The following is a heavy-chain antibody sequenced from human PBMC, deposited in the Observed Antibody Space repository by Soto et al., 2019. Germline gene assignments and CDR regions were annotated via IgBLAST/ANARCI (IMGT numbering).Heavy chain of an antibody. V-gene: IGHV3-33*01. D-gene: IGHD1-26*01. CDR3: ARDQEGGSYYGGTIDY. CDR2: IWYDGSNK. CDR1: GFTFSSYG. Sequence: GGSLRLSCAASGFTFSSYGMHWVRQAPGKGLEWVAVIWYDGSNKYYADSVKGRFTISRDNSKNTLYLQMNSLRAEDTAVYYCARDQEGGSYYGGTIDYWGQGTLVTVSS. J-gene: IGHJ4*02.